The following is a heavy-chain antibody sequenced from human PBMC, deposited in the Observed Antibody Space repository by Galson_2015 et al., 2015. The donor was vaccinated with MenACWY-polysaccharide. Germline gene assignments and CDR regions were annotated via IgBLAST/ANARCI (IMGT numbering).Heavy chain of an antibody. Sequence: SLRLSCAASGFTFSNFEMHWVRQAPGKGLEGVADISSDGSNKYYADSVKGRFTISRDNSKDTLYLQMNSLRLEDSAVYYCARKGTGDRGWLQLVYPSYYGLHVWGQGTTVTVSS. CDR3: ARKGTGDRGWLQLVYPSYYGLHV. D-gene: IGHD5-24*01. CDR1: GFTFSNFE. CDR2: ISSDGSNK. V-gene: IGHV3-30-3*01. J-gene: IGHJ6*01.